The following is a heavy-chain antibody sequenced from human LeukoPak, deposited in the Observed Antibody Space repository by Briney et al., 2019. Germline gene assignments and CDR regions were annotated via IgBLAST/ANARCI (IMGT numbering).Heavy chain of an antibody. D-gene: IGHD5-18*01. CDR1: GFTFSSYA. Sequence: GGSLRLSCAASGFTFSSYAMSWVRQAPGKGLEWVSAISGSGGSTYYADSVKGRFTISRDNSKNTLYLQMNSLRAEDTAVYYCAKYAGFRVPWIQLWSHFDYWGQGTLATVSS. V-gene: IGHV3-23*01. CDR2: ISGSGGST. CDR3: AKYAGFRVPWIQLWSHFDY. J-gene: IGHJ4*02.